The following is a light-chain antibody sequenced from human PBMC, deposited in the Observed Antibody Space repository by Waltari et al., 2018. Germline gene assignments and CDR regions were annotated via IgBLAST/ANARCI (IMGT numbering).Light chain of an antibody. J-gene: IGLJ3*02. CDR2: ENV. V-gene: IGLV1-40*01. Sequence: QSVLTQPPSVSGAPGQTIMISCSGRGSNIGAGYAVHWYQQLPGTAPKLVIYENVKRPSGVPDRFSGSKSGTSVSLAITDLQAEDEADYYCQSFDTTQNAWVFGGGTKLIVV. CDR1: GSNIGAGYA. CDR3: QSFDTTQNAWV.